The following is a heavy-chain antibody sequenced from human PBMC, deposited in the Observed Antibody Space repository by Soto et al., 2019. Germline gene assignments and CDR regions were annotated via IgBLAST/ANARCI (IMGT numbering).Heavy chain of an antibody. J-gene: IGHJ5*02. Sequence: ALVLNCCRASGYAFTSYAMHWVRQAPGQRLEWMGWINAGNGNTKYSQKFQGRVTITRDTSASTAYMELSSLRSEDTAVYYCARVTVVVPAAMLLDPWGQGPLVTGSS. CDR2: INAGNGNT. D-gene: IGHD2-2*01. CDR3: ARVTVVVPAAMLLDP. V-gene: IGHV1-3*01. CDR1: GYAFTSYA.